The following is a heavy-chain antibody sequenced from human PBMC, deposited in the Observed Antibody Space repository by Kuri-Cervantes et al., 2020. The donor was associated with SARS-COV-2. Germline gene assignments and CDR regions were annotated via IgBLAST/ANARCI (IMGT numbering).Heavy chain of an antibody. CDR3: ARGTYSSGWYPHYYMDV. CDR2: IYHSGST. Sequence: SETLSLTCTVSGGSISSYYWSWIRQPPGKGLEWIGYIYHSGSTYYNPSLKSRVTISVDRSKNQFSLKLSSVTAADTAVYYCARGTYSSGWYPHYYMDVWGTGTTVTVSS. D-gene: IGHD6-19*01. J-gene: IGHJ6*03. V-gene: IGHV4-59*12. CDR1: GGSISSYY.